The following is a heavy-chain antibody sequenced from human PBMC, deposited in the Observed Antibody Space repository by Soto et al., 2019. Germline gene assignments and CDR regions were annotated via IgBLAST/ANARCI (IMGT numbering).Heavy chain of an antibody. Sequence: QVQLVEFGGGVVQPGRSLRLSCVASGSPFDVHWVRQAPGKGPEWVAHIVPDGRNQYWADSVKGRFTGSRDNAKNTVYLQMNSLRTEDTAVYYCARGPTHGAFDLWGQGTMFTVSS. V-gene: IGHV3-30-3*01. CDR3: ARGPTHGAFDL. J-gene: IGHJ3*01. CDR2: IVPDGRNQ. CDR1: GSPFD.